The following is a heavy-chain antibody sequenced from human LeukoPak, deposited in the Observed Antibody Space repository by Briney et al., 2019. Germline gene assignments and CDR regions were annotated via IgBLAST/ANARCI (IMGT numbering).Heavy chain of an antibody. J-gene: IGHJ5*02. CDR1: GYTFTGYY. D-gene: IGHD3-10*01. CDR2: MNPYSGGT. CDR3: ARSLFTIGCDP. V-gene: IGHV1-2*02. Sequence: GASVKVSCKASGYTFTGYYMHWVRQAPAQGLEGMGLMNPYSGGTNYAQKFQGRVTMTRDTSISTAYMELSRLRSDDTVVYYCARSLFTIGCDPWGQGTLVTVSS.